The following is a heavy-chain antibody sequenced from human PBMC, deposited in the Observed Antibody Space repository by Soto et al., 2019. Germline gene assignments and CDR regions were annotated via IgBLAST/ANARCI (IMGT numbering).Heavy chain of an antibody. J-gene: IGHJ4*02. CDR2: IYYSGST. Sequence: SETLSLTCTVSGGSISSSSYYWGWIRQPPGKGLEWIGSIYYSGSTYYNPSLKSRVTISVDTSKNQFSLKLSSVTAADTAVYYCARHGSGYCTNGVCPMWGEFDYWGQGTLVTVSS. CDR3: ARHGSGYCTNGVCPMWGEFDY. CDR1: GGSISSSSYY. V-gene: IGHV4-39*01. D-gene: IGHD2-8*01.